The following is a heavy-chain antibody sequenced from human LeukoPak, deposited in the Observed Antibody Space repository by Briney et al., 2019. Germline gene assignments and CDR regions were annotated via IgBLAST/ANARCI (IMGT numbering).Heavy chain of an antibody. V-gene: IGHV3-21*01. Sequence: GGSLRLSCAASGFSFSSYSITWVRQAPGKGLEWVSSISSSGMYMYYADTMKGRFTISRDNAKNSASLQMTSLGAADTAVYYCAREGRAEIDYWGQGTLVTVSS. CDR1: GFSFSSYS. J-gene: IGHJ4*02. D-gene: IGHD5-24*01. CDR3: AREGRAEIDY. CDR2: ISSSGMYM.